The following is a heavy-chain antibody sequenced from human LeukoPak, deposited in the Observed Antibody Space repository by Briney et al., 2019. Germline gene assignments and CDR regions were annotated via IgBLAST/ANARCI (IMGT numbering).Heavy chain of an antibody. V-gene: IGHV4-4*09. CDR1: GDSINSYY. Sequence: PSETLSLTCTVSGDSINSYYWGWIRQPPGKGLEWIGYISTSGSAYYNPSLQSRVTISIDTAKQQFSLLLTSLTAADTAVYYCARRRGGCGEGEFQHWGQGILVTVSA. J-gene: IGHJ4*02. CDR3: ARRRGGCGEGEFQH. D-gene: IGHD3-10*01. CDR2: ISTSGSA.